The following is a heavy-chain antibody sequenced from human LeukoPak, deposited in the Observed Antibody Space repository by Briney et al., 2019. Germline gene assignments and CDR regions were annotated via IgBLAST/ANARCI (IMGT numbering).Heavy chain of an antibody. J-gene: IGHJ3*02. V-gene: IGHV3-66*01. CDR2: IYSGGST. Sequence: GGSLRLSCAASGFTVSSNYMSWVRQAPGKGLEWVSVIYSGGSTNYADSVKGRFTISRDNSKNTLYLQMNSLRVEDTAVYHCARGGGAEAFDIWGQGTMVTVSS. CDR3: ARGGGAEAFDI. D-gene: IGHD2-21*01. CDR1: GFTVSSNY.